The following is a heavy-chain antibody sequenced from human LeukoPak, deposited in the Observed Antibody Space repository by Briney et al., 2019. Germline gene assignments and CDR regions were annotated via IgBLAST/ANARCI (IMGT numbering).Heavy chain of an antibody. V-gene: IGHV4-61*01. CDR3: ARGARYCSGGSCLDY. Sequence: PSETLSLTCIVSGGSVSSGNYCWSWIRQPPGKGLNWIGDIYYSGSTNYNPSLKSRVTISVDTSKNQFSLKLSSVTAADTAVYYCARGARYCSGGSCLDYWGQGTLVTVSS. CDR1: GGSVSSGNYC. D-gene: IGHD2-15*01. J-gene: IGHJ4*02. CDR2: IYYSGST.